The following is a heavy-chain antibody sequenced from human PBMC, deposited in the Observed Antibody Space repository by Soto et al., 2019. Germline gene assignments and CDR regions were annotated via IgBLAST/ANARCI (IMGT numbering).Heavy chain of an antibody. D-gene: IGHD3-10*01. Sequence: QVQLQESGPGLVKPSGTLSLTCAVSGGSISSSNWWCWVRQPPGKGLEWIGEIYHSGNTNYNPSLKSRVTMAVDKSRNQFSLKLSSVTAADTAVYYCARRWGEGRVDYWGQGTLVTVSS. V-gene: IGHV4-4*02. J-gene: IGHJ4*02. CDR2: IYHSGNT. CDR1: GGSISSSNW. CDR3: ARRWGEGRVDY.